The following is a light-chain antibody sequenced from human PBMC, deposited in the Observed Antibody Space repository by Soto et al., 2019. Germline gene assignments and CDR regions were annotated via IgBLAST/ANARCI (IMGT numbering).Light chain of an antibody. CDR1: QYISSY. V-gene: IGKV1-39*01. Sequence: DIQMTQSPSSLSASVGDRVTITCRASQYISSYVNWYQQKPGKPPRLLIYAASSLQSGVPSRFSGSGSGTDFTLTISSLQPEDFATYSCQQSYSTPRTFGPGTKVDIK. J-gene: IGKJ3*01. CDR3: QQSYSTPRT. CDR2: AAS.